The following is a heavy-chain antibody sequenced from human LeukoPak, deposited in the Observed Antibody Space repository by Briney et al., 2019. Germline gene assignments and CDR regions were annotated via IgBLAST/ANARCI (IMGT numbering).Heavy chain of an antibody. CDR1: GGSISSSSYY. Sequence: PSETLSLTCTVSGGSISSSSYYWGWIRQPPGKGLEWIGSIYHSGSTYYNPSLKSRVTISVDTSKNQFSLKLSSVTAADTAVYYCARVVTTVTPYYMDVWGKGTTVTVSS. CDR2: IYHSGST. D-gene: IGHD4-11*01. V-gene: IGHV4-39*07. CDR3: ARVVTTVTPYYMDV. J-gene: IGHJ6*03.